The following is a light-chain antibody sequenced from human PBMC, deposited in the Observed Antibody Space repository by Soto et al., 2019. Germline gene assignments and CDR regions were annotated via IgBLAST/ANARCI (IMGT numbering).Light chain of an antibody. CDR1: SSNIGAGYD. V-gene: IGLV1-40*01. CDR3: QSYDSSLRRV. CDR2: DNS. J-gene: IGLJ2*01. Sequence: QSVLTQPPSVSGAPGQRVTISCTGSSSNIGAGYDVHWYQQLPGTAPKLLIYDNSNRPSGVPDRCSGSKSGTSASLAITGLQAEDEAAYYCQSYDSSLRRVFGGGAKLTVL.